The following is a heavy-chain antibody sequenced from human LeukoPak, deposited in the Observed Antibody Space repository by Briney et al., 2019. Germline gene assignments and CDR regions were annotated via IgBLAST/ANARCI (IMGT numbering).Heavy chain of an antibody. D-gene: IGHD3-10*01. CDR1: GYSISSDYY. J-gene: IGHJ4*02. CDR2: IYRSGRT. V-gene: IGHV4-38-2*01. CDR3: ARVRGGGSSPIAS. Sequence: PSETLSLTRAVSGYSISSDYYWGWIRQPPGRGLEWIASIYRSGRTYYNPSLKSRVTISLDTSKKQFSLKVNSVTAADPAVYFCARVRGGGSSPIASWAQGTLVTVSS.